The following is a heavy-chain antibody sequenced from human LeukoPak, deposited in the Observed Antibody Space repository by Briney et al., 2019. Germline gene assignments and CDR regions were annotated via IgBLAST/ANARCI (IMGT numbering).Heavy chain of an antibody. CDR2: INTSGST. V-gene: IGHV4-4*07. D-gene: IGHD3-16*01. Sequence: PSETLSLTCTVSGASIRSYYWTWIRQSAGKGLEWIGRINTSGSTNYNPSLRSRVTMSVNTSKNQFSLNLTSVTAADTAVYSCAREGGDPRWLDPWGQGTLVTVSS. J-gene: IGHJ5*02. CDR3: AREGGDPRWLDP. CDR1: GASIRSYY.